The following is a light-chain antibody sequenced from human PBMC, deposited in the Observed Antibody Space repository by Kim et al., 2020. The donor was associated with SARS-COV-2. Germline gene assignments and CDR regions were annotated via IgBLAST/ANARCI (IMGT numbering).Light chain of an antibody. CDR1: SSNIGSNY. Sequence: QSVLTQPPSASGTPGPRVTISCSGSSSNIGSNYVYWYQQLPGTAPKLLIYRNNQRRSGVPDRFSGSKSGTSASLAISGLRSEDEADYYCAAWDDSLSGWVFGGGTQLTVL. CDR2: RNN. J-gene: IGLJ3*02. V-gene: IGLV1-47*01. CDR3: AAWDDSLSGWV.